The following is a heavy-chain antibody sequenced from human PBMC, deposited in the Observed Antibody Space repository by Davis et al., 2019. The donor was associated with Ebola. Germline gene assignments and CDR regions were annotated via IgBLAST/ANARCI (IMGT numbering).Heavy chain of an antibody. CDR1: GGSISSGGYY. Sequence: MPSETLSLTCTVSGGSISSGGYYWSWIRQHPGKGLEWIGYIFYSGSTYYNPSLKSRVTMSVDTSKNQFSLKLSSVTAADTAVYYCARGSYDYIWGSYSLDYWGQGTLVTVSS. D-gene: IGHD3-16*01. J-gene: IGHJ4*02. V-gene: IGHV4-31*03. CDR2: IFYSGST. CDR3: ARGSYDYIWGSYSLDY.